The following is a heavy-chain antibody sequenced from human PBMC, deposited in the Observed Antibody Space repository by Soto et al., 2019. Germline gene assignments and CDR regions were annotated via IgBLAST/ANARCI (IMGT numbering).Heavy chain of an antibody. Sequence: QVQLVQSGAEVKKPGASVKVSCKASGYTFTSYYMHWVRQAPGQGLEWMGIINPSGGSTTYAQKCQGRVTMTRDTSTSTVYRELSSLRSEDTAVYYWARGDIAAIFGMNVGGQGTTVTVSS. CDR2: INPSGGST. V-gene: IGHV1-46*01. CDR3: ARGDIAAIFGMNV. CDR1: GYTFTSYY. J-gene: IGHJ6*02. D-gene: IGHD5-12*01.